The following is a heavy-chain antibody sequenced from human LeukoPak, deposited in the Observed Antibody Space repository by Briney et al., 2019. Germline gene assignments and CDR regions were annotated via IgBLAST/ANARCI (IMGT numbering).Heavy chain of an antibody. CDR1: GGSISSYY. CDR3: ARVEDRVGYCSGGSCYGTETQPYYYYYMDV. D-gene: IGHD2-15*01. J-gene: IGHJ6*03. CDR2: IYYSGST. V-gene: IGHV4-59*01. Sequence: SETLSLTCTVSGGSISSYYWSWIRQPPGKGLEWIGYIYYSGSTNYNPSLKSRVTISVDTSKNQFSLKLSSVTAADTAVYYCARVEDRVGYCSGGSCYGTETQPYYYYYMDVWGKGTTVTVSS.